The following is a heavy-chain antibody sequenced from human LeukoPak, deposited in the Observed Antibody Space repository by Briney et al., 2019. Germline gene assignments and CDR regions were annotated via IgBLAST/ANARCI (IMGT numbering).Heavy chain of an antibody. V-gene: IGHV4-34*01. J-gene: IGHJ4*01. CDR2: INHSGDT. CDR1: GGSLSEFY. Sequence: SETLSLTCAVSGGSLSEFYWNWIRQSPVKGLAWIGEINHSGDTNYNPSLKSRVTISVDTSKNQFSLKLTSVTAADTAVYYCARRLGGYTSFDYWGHGTLVTVSS. D-gene: IGHD3-16*01. CDR3: ARRLGGYTSFDY.